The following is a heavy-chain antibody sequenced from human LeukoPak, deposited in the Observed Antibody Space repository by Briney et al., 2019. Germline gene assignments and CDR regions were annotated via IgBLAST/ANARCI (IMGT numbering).Heavy chain of an antibody. Sequence: GGSLRLSCAASGFTFSSYWMHWVRQAPGKGLVWVSRINTDGSSTSYADSVKGRFTISRDNAKNTLYLQMNSLRAEDTAVYYCARDREYCSSTSCRVDAFDIWGQGTMVTVSS. CDR3: ARDREYCSSTSCRVDAFDI. D-gene: IGHD2-2*01. CDR2: INTDGSST. J-gene: IGHJ3*02. CDR1: GFTFSSYW. V-gene: IGHV3-74*01.